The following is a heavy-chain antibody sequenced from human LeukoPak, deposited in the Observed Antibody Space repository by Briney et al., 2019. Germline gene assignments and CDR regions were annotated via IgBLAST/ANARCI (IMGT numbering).Heavy chain of an antibody. Sequence: PSETLSLTCTVSGGSISSGGYYWSWIRQHPGKGREWIGYIYYSGSTYYNPSLKSRVTISVDTSKNQFSLKLSSVTAADTAVYYCARVARYDFWCGYYGSGPDYWGQGTLVTVSS. CDR2: IYYSGST. CDR1: GGSISSGGYY. D-gene: IGHD3-3*01. J-gene: IGHJ4*02. V-gene: IGHV4-31*03. CDR3: ARVARYDFWCGYYGSGPDY.